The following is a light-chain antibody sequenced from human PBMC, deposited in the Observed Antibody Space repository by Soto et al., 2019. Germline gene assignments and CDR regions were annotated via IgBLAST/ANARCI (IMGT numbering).Light chain of an antibody. J-gene: IGKJ3*01. Sequence: DIVMTQSPDSLAVSLGERATINCKSSQSVLYTSNNKNHLAWYQQKPGQPPKLLIYWASTRESGVPDRFSGSGSGTDFTLTISSLQAEDVAVYYCQQFYSIPITFGPGTKVDIK. V-gene: IGKV4-1*01. CDR2: WAS. CDR1: QSVLYTSNNKNH. CDR3: QQFYSIPIT.